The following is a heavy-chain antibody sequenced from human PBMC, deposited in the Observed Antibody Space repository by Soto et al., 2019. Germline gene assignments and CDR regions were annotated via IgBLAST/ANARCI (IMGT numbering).Heavy chain of an antibody. D-gene: IGHD1-20*01. Sequence: EVQLLESGGGLVQPGGSLRLSCAASGFTFISYAMTWVRQAPGKGLEWVAGISGSGDSTYYADSVKGRFTISRDNPKNTLYLLINSLRAEDTAVYYCAAFSNWNVRGDYWGQGTLVTVSS. V-gene: IGHV3-23*01. CDR1: GFTFISYA. J-gene: IGHJ4*02. CDR3: AAFSNWNVRGDY. CDR2: ISGSGDST.